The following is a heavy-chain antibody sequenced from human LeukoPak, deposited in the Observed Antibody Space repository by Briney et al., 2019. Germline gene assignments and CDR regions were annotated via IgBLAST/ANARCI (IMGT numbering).Heavy chain of an antibody. V-gene: IGHV4-38-2*01. J-gene: IGHJ5*02. D-gene: IGHD3-22*01. Sequence: PSETLSLTCGVSGYSISSGNYWGWIRKTPGKGLEWIGSIYHSGGTYYNPSLKSRVTISVDTSKNQFSLKLSSVTAADTAVYYCARVAALYYDSIGSWFDPWGQGTLVTVSS. CDR3: ARVAALYYDSIGSWFDP. CDR1: GYSISSGNY. CDR2: IYHSGGT.